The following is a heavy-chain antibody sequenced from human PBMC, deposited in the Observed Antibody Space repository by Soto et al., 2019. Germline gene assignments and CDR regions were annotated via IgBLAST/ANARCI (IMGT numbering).Heavy chain of an antibody. CDR1: NGSVSSPLSS. CDR3: ARVPSP. CDR2: IYFSGIT. Sequence: DTLSLTCSVSNGSVSSPLSSWGWIRQPPGKRLQWIGVIYFSGITYYNPSLKSRVTISVDTSKNQFSLKLSSVTAADTAVYYCARVPSPWGQGTLVTVSS. J-gene: IGHJ5*02. V-gene: IGHV4-39*07.